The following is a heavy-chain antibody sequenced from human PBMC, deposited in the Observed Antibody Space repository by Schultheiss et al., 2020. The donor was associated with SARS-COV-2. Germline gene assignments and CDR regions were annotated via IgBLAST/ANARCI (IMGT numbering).Heavy chain of an antibody. CDR3: ARDKGEDYDFWSGYYYYYYYGMDV. CDR2: ISYDGSNK. J-gene: IGHJ6*02. CDR1: GFTFSSYA. V-gene: IGHV3-30-3*01. Sequence: GGSLRLSCAASGFTFSSYAMHWVRQAPGKGLEWVAVISYDGSNKYYADSVKGRFTISRDNSKNTLYLQMNSLRAEDTAVYYCARDKGEDYDFWSGYYYYYYYGMDVWGQGTTVTVSS. D-gene: IGHD3-3*01.